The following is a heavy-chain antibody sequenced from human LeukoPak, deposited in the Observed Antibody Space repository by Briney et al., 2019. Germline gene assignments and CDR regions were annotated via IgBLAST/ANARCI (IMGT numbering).Heavy chain of an antibody. CDR3: ARDPTTYYDFWSGYSFQH. CDR2: ISAYNGNT. J-gene: IGHJ1*01. Sequence: ASVKVSCKASGYTFTSYGISWVRQAPGQGLEWMGWISAYNGNTNYAQKLQGRVTMTTDTSTSTAYMELRSLRSDDTAVYYCARDPTTYYDFWSGYSFQHWGQGTLVTVSS. V-gene: IGHV1-18*01. D-gene: IGHD3-3*01. CDR1: GYTFTSYG.